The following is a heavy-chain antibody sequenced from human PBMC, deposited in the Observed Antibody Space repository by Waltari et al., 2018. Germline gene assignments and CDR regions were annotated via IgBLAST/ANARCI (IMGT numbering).Heavy chain of an antibody. Sequence: QVQLVQSGAEVKKPGASVKVSCKASGYTFSDFDINWVRQAAGQGLEWMGWSKPNNGETGSAQKFQGRVVMTSDTSISTAYLDLSSLRSEDTAVYYCARGRRRSSTCYGVCDWFDPWGQGTLVTVSS. CDR2: SKPNNGET. J-gene: IGHJ5*02. CDR1: GYTFSDFD. D-gene: IGHD3-3*01. V-gene: IGHV1-8*01. CDR3: ARGRRRSSTCYGVCDWFDP.